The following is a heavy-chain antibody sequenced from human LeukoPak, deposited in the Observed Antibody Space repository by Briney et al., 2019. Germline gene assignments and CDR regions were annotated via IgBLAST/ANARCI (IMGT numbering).Heavy chain of an antibody. J-gene: IGHJ4*02. D-gene: IGHD5-12*01. CDR2: IYTSGST. Sequence: SETLSLTCTVSGGSISSYYWSWIRQPAGKGLEWIGRIYTSGSTNYNPSLKSRVTMSVDTSKNQFSLKLNSVTATDTAVYYCASAFSAYDPFDSWGQGTLVTVSS. CDR3: ASAFSAYDPFDS. V-gene: IGHV4-4*07. CDR1: GGSISSYY.